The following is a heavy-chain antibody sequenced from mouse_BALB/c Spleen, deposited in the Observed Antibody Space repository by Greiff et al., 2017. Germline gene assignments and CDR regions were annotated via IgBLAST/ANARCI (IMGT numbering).Heavy chain of an antibody. Sequence: EVKLMESGGGLVKPGGSLKLSCAASGFTFSSYAMSWVRQTPEKRLEWVASISSGGSTYYPDSVKGRFTISRDNARNILYLQMSSLRSEDTAMYYCAREGGYGSSYVDYWGQGTSVTVSS. D-gene: IGHD1-1*01. CDR3: AREGGYGSSYVDY. CDR1: GFTFSSYA. CDR2: ISSGGST. J-gene: IGHJ4*01. V-gene: IGHV5-6-5*01.